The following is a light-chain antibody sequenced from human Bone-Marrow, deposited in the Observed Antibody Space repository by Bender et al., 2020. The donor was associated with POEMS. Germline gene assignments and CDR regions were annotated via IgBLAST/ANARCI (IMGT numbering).Light chain of an antibody. CDR2: KDT. Sequence: SYVLTQPPSVSVAPGQTARTTCGGNNIGSKTVHWYQQKPGQAPVLVIYKDTERPSGIPERFSGSKSGTSASLAITGLQSDDEAIYFCVAWDASLNGWVFGGGTKLTVL. CDR1: NIGSKT. CDR3: VAWDASLNGWV. V-gene: IGLV3-21*02. J-gene: IGLJ3*02.